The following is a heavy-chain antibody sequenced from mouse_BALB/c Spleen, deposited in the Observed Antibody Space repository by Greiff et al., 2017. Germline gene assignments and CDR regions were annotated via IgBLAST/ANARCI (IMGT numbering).Heavy chain of an antibody. J-gene: IGHJ3*01. CDR1: GYTFSSYW. V-gene: IGHV1-9*01. CDR3: AREEEDIGFAY. CDR2: ILPGSGST. D-gene: IGHD3-2*01. Sequence: VMLVESGAELMKPGASVKISCKATGYTFSSYWIEWVKQRPGHGLEWIGEILPGSGSTNYNEKFKGKATFTADTSSDTDCMQLSSMTSEDSAVYCCAREEEDIGFAYWGQGTMVTVSA.